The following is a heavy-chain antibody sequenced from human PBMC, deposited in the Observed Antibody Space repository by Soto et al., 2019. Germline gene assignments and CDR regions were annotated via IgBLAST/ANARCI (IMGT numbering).Heavy chain of an antibody. D-gene: IGHD1-26*01. J-gene: IGHJ4*02. CDR3: ATSGGSFCVY. Sequence: QVQLVESGGGVVQPGRSLRLSCAASGFTFSNYGMHWVRQAPGKGLEWVALISDDGSSKYYADSVKGRFTISRDSSNNTLYLQTNSLRAEDTAVYYCATSGGSFCVYWGQGTLVTVSS. CDR1: GFTFSNYG. CDR2: ISDDGSSK. V-gene: IGHV3-30*03.